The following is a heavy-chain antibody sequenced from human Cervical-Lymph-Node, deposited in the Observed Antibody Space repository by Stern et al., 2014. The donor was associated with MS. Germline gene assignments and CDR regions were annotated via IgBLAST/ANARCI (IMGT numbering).Heavy chain of an antibody. D-gene: IGHD3-10*01. V-gene: IGHV1-18*04. CDR1: GYTFTNYA. CDR2: ITAYNGDT. CDR3: ARFTLVSGSHNY. Sequence: VQLLESGPEVKKPGASVKVSCNGSGYTFTNYAFSWVRQAPGQGLEWMGWITAYNGDTTYAPRFQGRVALTTAKSTATAYMELRSLRSDDTAVYYCARFTLVSGSHNYWGQGTLVTVSS. J-gene: IGHJ4*02.